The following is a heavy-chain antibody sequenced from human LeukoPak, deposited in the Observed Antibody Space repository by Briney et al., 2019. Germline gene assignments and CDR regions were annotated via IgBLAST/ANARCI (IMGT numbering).Heavy chain of an antibody. Sequence: PGGSLRLSCAASGFTFSSYSMNWVRQAPGKGLEWVSSISSSSDYIYYADSVKGRFTITRDNAKNSQYLQMNSLRAEDTAVYYCAGPISGTTFQPWGQGTLVTVSS. CDR1: GFTFSSYS. D-gene: IGHD1-7*01. CDR3: AGPISGTTFQP. J-gene: IGHJ4*02. CDR2: ISSSSDYI. V-gene: IGHV3-21*01.